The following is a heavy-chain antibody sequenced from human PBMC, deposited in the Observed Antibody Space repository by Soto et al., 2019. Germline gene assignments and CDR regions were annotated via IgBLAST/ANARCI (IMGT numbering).Heavy chain of an antibody. D-gene: IGHD2-8*02. Sequence: PGGSLRLSCAGSGCTVSTSNMSWVRQAPGKGLEWVSLIYTSGKTYYTDSVKGRFTISRDNSQSTLYLQMNSLRAEDTAVYYCATDRWCGNWGQGTLVTVSS. CDR3: ATDRWCGN. V-gene: IGHV3-66*01. J-gene: IGHJ4*02. CDR2: IYTSGKT. CDR1: GCTVSTSN.